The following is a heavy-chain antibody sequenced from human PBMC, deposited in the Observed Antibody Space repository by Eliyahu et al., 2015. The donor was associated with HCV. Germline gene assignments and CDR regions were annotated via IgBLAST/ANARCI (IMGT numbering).Heavy chain of an antibody. V-gene: IGHV4-61*01. CDR3: ARVTGAAAYDY. Sequence: QVQLQESGPGLVKPSETLSLTCTVSGGSVSSGSYYWSWXRQPPGKGLEWIGYIYYSGSTNYNPSLKSRVTISVDTSKNQFSLKLSSVTAADTAVYYCARVTGAAAYDYWGQGTLVTVSS. CDR2: IYYSGST. J-gene: IGHJ4*02. CDR1: GGSVSSGSYY. D-gene: IGHD6-13*01.